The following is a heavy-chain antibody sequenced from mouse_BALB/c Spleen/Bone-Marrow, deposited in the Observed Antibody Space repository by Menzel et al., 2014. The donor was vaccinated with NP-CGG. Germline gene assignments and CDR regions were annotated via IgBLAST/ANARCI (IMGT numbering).Heavy chain of an antibody. CDR3: ARRYYGSTFDY. CDR2: INPSSGYT. J-gene: IGHJ2*01. V-gene: IGHV1-4*01. D-gene: IGHD1-1*01. CDR1: GYTFTSYT. Sequence: VHLQQSGAELARPGASVKMFCKASGYTFTSYTMHWVKQRPGQGLEWIGYINPSSGYTNYNQKFKDKATLTPDKSSSTAYMQLSSLTSEDSAVYYCARRYYGSTFDYWVQGTTLTVSS.